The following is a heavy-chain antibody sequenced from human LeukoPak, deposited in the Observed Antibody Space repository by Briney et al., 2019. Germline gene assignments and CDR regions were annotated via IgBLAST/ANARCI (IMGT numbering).Heavy chain of an antibody. V-gene: IGHV3-30*03. Sequence: GRSLRLSCAASGFTFSSYGMHWVRQAPGKGLEWVAVISYGGSNKYYADSVKGRFTISRDNSKNTLYLQMNSLRAEDTAVYYCARDQRVYYDSSGYPHYWGQGTLVTVSS. D-gene: IGHD3-22*01. CDR2: ISYGGSNK. CDR1: GFTFSSYG. CDR3: ARDQRVYYDSSGYPHY. J-gene: IGHJ4*02.